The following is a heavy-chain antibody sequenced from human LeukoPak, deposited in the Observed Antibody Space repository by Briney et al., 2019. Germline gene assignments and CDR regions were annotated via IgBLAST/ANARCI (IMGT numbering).Heavy chain of an antibody. J-gene: IGHJ4*02. CDR2: ISGSGGST. CDR1: GFTFSSYA. D-gene: IGHD1-26*01. V-gene: IGHV3-23*01. Sequence: GGSLRLSCAASGFTFSSYAMSWVRQAPGKGLEWVSAISGSGGSTYYADSVKGRFTISRDNSKNTLYLQMNSLRAEDTAVYYCAKARVPDSGSYLSFDYWGQGTLVTVSS. CDR3: AKARVPDSGSYLSFDY.